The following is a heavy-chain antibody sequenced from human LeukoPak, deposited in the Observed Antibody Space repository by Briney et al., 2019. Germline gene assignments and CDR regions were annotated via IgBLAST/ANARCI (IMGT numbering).Heavy chain of an antibody. V-gene: IGHV1-46*01. CDR3: ARARLPYYYDSSNPGTFDY. CDR1: GYTFTRYY. CDR2: INPSGGST. J-gene: IGHJ4*02. Sequence: ASVKVSCKASGYTFTRYYMHWVRQAPGQGLEWMGIINPSGGSTSYAQKFQGRVTMTRDTSTSTVYMELSSLRSEDTAVYYCARARLPYYYDSSNPGTFDYWGQGTLVTVSS. D-gene: IGHD3-22*01.